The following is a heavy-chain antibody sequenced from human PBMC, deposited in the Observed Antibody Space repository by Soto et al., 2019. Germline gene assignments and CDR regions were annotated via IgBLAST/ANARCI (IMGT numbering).Heavy chain of an antibody. CDR1: GFTFSSYG. CDR2: IWYDGSNK. Sequence: PGGSLRLSCAASGFTFSSYGMHWVRQAPGKGLEWVAVIWYDGSNKYYADSVKGRFTISRDNSKNTLYLQMNSLRAEDTAVYYCARDPYPPRITIFGVVIPYGMDVWGQGPTVTVS. CDR3: ARDPYPPRITIFGVVIPYGMDV. V-gene: IGHV3-33*01. D-gene: IGHD3-3*01. J-gene: IGHJ6*02.